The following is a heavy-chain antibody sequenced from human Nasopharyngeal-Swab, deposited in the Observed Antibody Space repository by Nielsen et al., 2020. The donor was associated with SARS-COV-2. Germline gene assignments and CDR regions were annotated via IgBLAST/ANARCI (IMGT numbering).Heavy chain of an antibody. D-gene: IGHD6-25*01. CDR1: GFTFSDYY. CDR3: ARDHIAASYGMDV. J-gene: IGHJ6*02. CDR2: ISSSGSTI. Sequence: GESLKISCAASGFTFSDYYMSWIRQAPGKGLEWVSYISSSGSTIYYADSVKGRFTISRDNAKNSLYLQMNSLRAEDTAVYYCARDHIAASYGMDVWGQGTTVTVSS. V-gene: IGHV3-11*04.